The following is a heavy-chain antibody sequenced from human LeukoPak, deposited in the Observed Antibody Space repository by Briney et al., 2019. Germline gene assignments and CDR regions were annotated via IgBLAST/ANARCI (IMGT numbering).Heavy chain of an antibody. V-gene: IGHV1-69*01. J-gene: IGHJ4*02. Sequence: AASVKVSCQPSVGTFSSYAIGWVRQAPGQGLEWMGGIIPIFGTANYAQKFQGRVTITADESTSTAYMELSSLRSEDTAVYYCAELTRRDEDYWGQGTLVTVSS. CDR2: IIPIFGTA. CDR1: VGTFSSYA. CDR3: AELTRRDEDY. D-gene: IGHD5-24*01.